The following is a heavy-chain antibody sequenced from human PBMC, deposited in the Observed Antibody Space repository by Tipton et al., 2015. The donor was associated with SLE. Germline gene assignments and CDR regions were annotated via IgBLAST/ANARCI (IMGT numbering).Heavy chain of an antibody. CDR2: LYSGAST. CDR3: ARGCYIDS. V-gene: IGHV4-59*08. J-gene: IGHJ4*02. D-gene: IGHD6-19*01. Sequence: TLSLTCNVSGVSISNYYWTWIRQPPGKGLEWIGYLYSGASTVYNPSLKSRVAISVDTSENQVSLKLRSVTAADTAVYYCARGCYIDSWGQGTLVTVSS. CDR1: GVSISNYY.